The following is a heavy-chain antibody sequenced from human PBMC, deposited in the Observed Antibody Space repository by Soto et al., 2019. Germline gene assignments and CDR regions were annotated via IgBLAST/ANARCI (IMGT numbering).Heavy chain of an antibody. D-gene: IGHD2-15*01. Sequence: QVQLHESGPGLVKPSETLSLTCTVSGGSISSYYWSWIRQPPGKGLEWIGYIYYSGSTNYNPSLKSRVTRSVDTSKNQFSLKLSSVTAADTAVYYCARDVVAAGIMGSFDLWGRGTLVTVSS. CDR1: GGSISSYY. J-gene: IGHJ2*01. V-gene: IGHV4-59*01. CDR3: ARDVVAAGIMGSFDL. CDR2: IYYSGST.